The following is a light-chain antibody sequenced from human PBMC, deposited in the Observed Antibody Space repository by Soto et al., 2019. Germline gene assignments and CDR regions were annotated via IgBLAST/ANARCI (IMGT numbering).Light chain of an antibody. V-gene: IGKV3-11*01. CDR2: DAS. CDR3: QQRSNWPRT. CDR1: QSVSSY. Sequence: EIFLTPSRCSVSSSSGARATLSCRASQSVSSYLAWYQQKPGQAPRLLIYDASNRATGIPARFSGSGSGTDFTLTISSLEPEDFAVYYCQQRSNWPRTFGQGTKVDNK. J-gene: IGKJ1*01.